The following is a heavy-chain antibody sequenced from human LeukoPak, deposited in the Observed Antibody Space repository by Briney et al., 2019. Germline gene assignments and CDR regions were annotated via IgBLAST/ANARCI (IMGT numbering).Heavy chain of an antibody. CDR3: AKMEGHPLQKYYMDV. J-gene: IGHJ6*01. CDR1: GSTLTGYW. V-gene: IGHV3-74*01. D-gene: IGHD2/OR15-2a*01. Sequence: GGSLRLSCGASGSTLTGYWVSWVRQAPGKGLVWVSRIDSDGTEISYADSVKGRFAISRDNAKNTVFLQMNSLRAEDTAIYYCAKMEGHPLQKYYMDVWGQGTTVTVSS. CDR2: IDSDGTEI.